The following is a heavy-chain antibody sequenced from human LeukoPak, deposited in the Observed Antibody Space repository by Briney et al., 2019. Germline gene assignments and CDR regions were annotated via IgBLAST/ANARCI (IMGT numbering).Heavy chain of an antibody. CDR3: ARGSIGGVVPAAIFMSQYYFDY. CDR2: IYYSGST. D-gene: IGHD2-2*01. Sequence: SETLSLTCTVSGGSISSGGYYWSWIRQPPGKGLEWIGYIYYSGSTDYNPSLKSRVPISVDTSKTQFSLKLSSVTAADTAVYYCARGSIGGVVPAAIFMSQYYFDYWGQGTLVTVSS. V-gene: IGHV4-61*08. J-gene: IGHJ4*02. CDR1: GGSISSGGYY.